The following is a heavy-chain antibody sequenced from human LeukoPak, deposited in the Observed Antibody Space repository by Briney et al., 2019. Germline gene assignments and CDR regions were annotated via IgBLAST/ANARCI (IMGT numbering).Heavy chain of an antibody. J-gene: IGHJ5*02. V-gene: IGHV3-53*01. CDR2: IYSGGST. CDR3: ARDRASGLGLTP. D-gene: IGHD5-18*01. Sequence: PGGSLRLSCAASGFTVSSNYMSWVRQAPGKGLEWVSVIYSGGSTYYADSVKGRFTIFRDNSKNTLYLQMNSLRAEDTAVYYCARDRASGLGLTPWGQGTLVTVSS. CDR1: GFTVSSNY.